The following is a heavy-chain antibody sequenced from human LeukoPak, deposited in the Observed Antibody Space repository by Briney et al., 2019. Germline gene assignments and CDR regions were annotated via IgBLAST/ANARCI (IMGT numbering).Heavy chain of an antibody. D-gene: IGHD3-3*01. V-gene: IGHV3-21*01. J-gene: IGHJ5*02. CDR2: ISSSSSYI. Sequence: GGSLRLSCAASGFTFSSYSMNWVRQAPGKGLEWVSSISSSSSYIYYADSVKGRFTISRDNAKNSLYLQMNSLRAEDTAVYYCARGRVEYYDFWSGYDWFDPWGQGTLVTVSS. CDR3: ARGRVEYYDFWSGYDWFDP. CDR1: GFTFSSYS.